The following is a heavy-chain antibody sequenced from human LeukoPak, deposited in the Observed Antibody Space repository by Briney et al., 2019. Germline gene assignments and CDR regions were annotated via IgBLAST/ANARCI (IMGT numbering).Heavy chain of an antibody. CDR2: IYPGDSDT. D-gene: IGHD2-2*01. V-gene: IGHV5-51*01. J-gene: IGHJ3*02. CDR1: GYSFTSYW. Sequence: GESLKISCKGSGYSFTSYWIGWVRQMPGKGLEWMGIIYPGDSDTRYSPSFQGQVTISADKSISTAYLQWSSLKASDTAMYYCAGPRLGYCSSTSCYPDAFDIWGQGTMVTVST. CDR3: AGPRLGYCSSTSCYPDAFDI.